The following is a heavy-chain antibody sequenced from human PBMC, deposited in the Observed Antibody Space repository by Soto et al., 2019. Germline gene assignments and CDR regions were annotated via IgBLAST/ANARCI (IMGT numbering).Heavy chain of an antibody. D-gene: IGHD6-6*01. CDR1: GFTFSSYW. Sequence: PGESLRLSCAVSGFTFSSYWMHWVRQAPGKGLVWVSRSNSDGSSTSYADSVKGRFTISRDNAKNTLYLQMNSLRAEDTAVYYCAREGSARRYYYGMDVWGQGTTVTVSS. V-gene: IGHV3-74*01. CDR3: AREGSARRYYYGMDV. CDR2: SNSDGSST. J-gene: IGHJ6*02.